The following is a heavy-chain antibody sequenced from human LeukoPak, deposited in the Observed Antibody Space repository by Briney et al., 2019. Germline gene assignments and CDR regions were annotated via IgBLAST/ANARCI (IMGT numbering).Heavy chain of an antibody. V-gene: IGHV1-8*03. D-gene: IGHD3-16*02. Sequence: GASVKVSCKASGYTFTSYDINWVRQATGQGLEWMGWMNPNSGNTGYAQKFQGRVTITRNTSISTAYMELSRLRSDDTAVYYCARALRLGELSFDYWGQGTLVTVSS. CDR1: GYTFTSYD. CDR2: MNPNSGNT. J-gene: IGHJ4*02. CDR3: ARALRLGELSFDY.